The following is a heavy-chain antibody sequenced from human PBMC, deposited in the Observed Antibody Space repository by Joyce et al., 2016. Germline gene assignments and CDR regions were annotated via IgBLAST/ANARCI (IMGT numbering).Heavy chain of an antibody. V-gene: IGHV1-69*04. Sequence: VQLVQSGAEVKKPGYSVKVSCKVSGGNFYDYTITWVRQAPGQGLEWMGGIIPIVGVANYARKFRGRVALTADKSTATAYLELNSLRLDDTAMFFCTRGRIEYSKTFNAYDIWGQGTMVTVSS. CDR1: GGNFYDYT. J-gene: IGHJ3*02. CDR3: TRGRIEYSKTFNAYDI. CDR2: IIPIVGVA. D-gene: IGHD2/OR15-2a*01.